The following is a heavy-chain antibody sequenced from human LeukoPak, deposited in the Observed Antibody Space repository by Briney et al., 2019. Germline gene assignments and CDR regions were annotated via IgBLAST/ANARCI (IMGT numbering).Heavy chain of an antibody. CDR1: GGFTGSGNYY. D-gene: IGHD2-8*01. V-gene: IGHV4-31*03. CDR3: ARDKYCTSGVCYFDY. J-gene: IGHJ4*02. Sequence: SETLSLTCTVSGGFTGSGNYYWSWIRQHPGKGLEWIGYIHYSGSTYYNPSLKTRVTISMGTSKNQLSLKLQSVTAADTAVYYCARDKYCTSGVCYFDYWGQGTLVTVSS. CDR2: IHYSGST.